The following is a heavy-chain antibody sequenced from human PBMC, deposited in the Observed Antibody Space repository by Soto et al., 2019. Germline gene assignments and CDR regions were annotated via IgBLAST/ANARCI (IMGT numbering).Heavy chain of an antibody. J-gene: IGHJ4*02. CDR2: ISAYNGNT. V-gene: IGHV1-18*01. D-gene: IGHD3-3*01. Sequence: QVQLVQSGAEVKKPGASVKVSCKASGYTFTSYGISWVRQAPGQGLEWMGWISAYNGNTNYAQKLQGRVTMTTDTSTSTAYMELRSLRSNDTAVYYCARNIAIFGVVKENSDFDYWGQGTLVTVSS. CDR1: GYTFTSYG. CDR3: ARNIAIFGVVKENSDFDY.